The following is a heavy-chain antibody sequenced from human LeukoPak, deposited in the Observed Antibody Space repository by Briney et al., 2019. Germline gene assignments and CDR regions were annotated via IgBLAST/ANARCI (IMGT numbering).Heavy chain of an antibody. CDR3: AKHSRTGSSFDPFKY. J-gene: IGHJ4*02. D-gene: IGHD3-10*01. CDR2: IYPGDSDT. Sequence: SGESLKISCKGSGYSFTTYWIGWVRQMPGRGLEWMGIIYPGDSDTRYSPSFQGQVTISADKSISTAYLQWSRLKASDTAIYYCAKHSRTGSSFDPFKYWGQGTLVTVSS. CDR1: GYSFTTYW. V-gene: IGHV5-51*01.